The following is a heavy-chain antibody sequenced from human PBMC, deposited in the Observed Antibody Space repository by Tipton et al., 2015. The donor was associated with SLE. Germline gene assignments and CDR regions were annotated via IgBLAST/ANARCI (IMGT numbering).Heavy chain of an antibody. Sequence: TLSLTCTVSGGSISSGSYYWSWIRQHPGKGLEWIGSIYYSGSTYYNPSLKSRVTISVDTSKDQFSLKLSSVTAADTAVYYCARAEWLFHFDYWGQGTLVTVSS. V-gene: IGHV4-39*07. CDR2: IYYSGST. J-gene: IGHJ4*02. D-gene: IGHD3-3*01. CDR1: GGSISSGSYY. CDR3: ARAEWLFHFDY.